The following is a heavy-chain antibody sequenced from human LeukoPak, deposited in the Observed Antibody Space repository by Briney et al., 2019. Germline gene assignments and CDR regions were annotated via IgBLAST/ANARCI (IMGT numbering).Heavy chain of an antibody. V-gene: IGHV3-53*01. CDR2: IYSGGST. J-gene: IGHJ3*02. Sequence: PGGSLRLSCAASGFTVSSNYMSWVRQAPGKGLEWVSVIYSGGSTYYADSVKGRFTISRDNAKNSLYLQMNSLRAEDTAVYYCARESGMGPLGGFDIWGQGTMVTVSS. CDR3: ARESGMGPLGGFDI. CDR1: GFTVSSNY. D-gene: IGHD1-1*01.